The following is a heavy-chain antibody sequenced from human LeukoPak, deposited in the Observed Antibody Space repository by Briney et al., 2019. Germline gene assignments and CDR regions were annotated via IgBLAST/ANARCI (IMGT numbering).Heavy chain of an antibody. CDR2: IWYDGSNK. CDR1: GFTFSSYG. V-gene: IGHV3-33*01. Sequence: GGSLRLSCAASGFTFSSYGMHWVRQAPGKGLEWVAVIWYDGSNKYYADSVKGRFTISRDNSKNTLYLQMNSLRAEDTAVYYCARDSYHAASWWKDYWGQGTLVTVSS. CDR3: ARDSYHAASWWKDY. J-gene: IGHJ4*02. D-gene: IGHD2-15*01.